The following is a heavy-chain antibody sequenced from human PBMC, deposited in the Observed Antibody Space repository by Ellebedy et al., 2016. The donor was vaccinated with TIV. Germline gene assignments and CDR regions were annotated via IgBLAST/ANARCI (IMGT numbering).Heavy chain of an antibody. V-gene: IGHV3-74*01. D-gene: IGHD5-12*01. Sequence: GESLKISCAASGFTFSTYWMLWVRQAPGKGLVWISHSNDDGSTTTYADSVEGRFTISRDNAKNTLFLQMNSLSAEDTAQYYCARRNPSGYDPFLDSWGQGTLVTVSS. J-gene: IGHJ4*02. CDR3: ARRNPSGYDPFLDS. CDR1: GFTFSTYW. CDR2: SNDDGSTT.